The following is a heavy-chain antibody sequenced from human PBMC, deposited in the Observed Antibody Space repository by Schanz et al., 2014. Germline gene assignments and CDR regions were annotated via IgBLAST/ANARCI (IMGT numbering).Heavy chain of an antibody. Sequence: VQLAESGGGLVQPGGSLRLSCAVSGFTVSSNHMSWVRQALGKGLEWVSALSGSGGSTYYADSVKGRFTISRDNSKNTLYLQMNSLRADDTAVYYCAKDLLYGAPMPLNHLDYWGQGTLVTVSS. D-gene: IGHD2-2*01. CDR1: GFTVSSNH. V-gene: IGHV3-23*04. J-gene: IGHJ4*02. CDR2: LSGSGGST. CDR3: AKDLLYGAPMPLNHLDY.